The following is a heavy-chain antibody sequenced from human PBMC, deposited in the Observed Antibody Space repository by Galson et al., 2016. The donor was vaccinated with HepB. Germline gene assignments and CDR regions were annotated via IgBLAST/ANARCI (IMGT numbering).Heavy chain of an antibody. V-gene: IGHV3-30-3*01. Sequence: SLRLSCATSGITFSRLVMHWVRQAPGKGLEWVAVIGHDGTGKIYAEAVGGRFTISKDDSRSTLYLQMDSLATGDTAVYFWATAGRTSGRSDTFEFWGPGALVSVSS. CDR3: ATAGRTSGRSDTFEF. CDR2: IGHDGTGK. CDR1: GITFSRLV. D-gene: IGHD6-19*01. J-gene: IGHJ3*01.